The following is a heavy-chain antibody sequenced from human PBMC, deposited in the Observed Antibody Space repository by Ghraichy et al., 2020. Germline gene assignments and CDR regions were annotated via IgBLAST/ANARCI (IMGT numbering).Heavy chain of an antibody. D-gene: IGHD1-20*01. CDR3: ARVLLTGTTPPRRYFDF. J-gene: IGHJ4*02. CDR2: IHHSGNT. V-gene: IGHV4-59*01. CDR1: DGSISSYY. Sequence: SETLSLTCNVSDGSISSYYWSWIRQSPGKGLEWIGYIHHSGNTNQNPSLKTRVTMSVDTSKNQFSLRLSSVTAADTAVYYCARVLLTGTTPPRRYFDFWGQGALVTVSS.